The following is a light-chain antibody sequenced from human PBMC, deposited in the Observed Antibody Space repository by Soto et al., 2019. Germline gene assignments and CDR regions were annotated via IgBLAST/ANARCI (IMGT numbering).Light chain of an antibody. CDR2: EVT. J-gene: IGLJ2*01. CDR1: SSDVGGYNY. CDR3: SSYAGSNNVV. V-gene: IGLV2-8*01. Sequence: QSALTQPPSAFGSPGQSVTISCTGTSSDVGGYNYVSWYQQLPGKAPKLMIYEVTKRPSGVPDRFSGSKSVNTASLTVSGLQADDDADYYFSSYAGSNNVVFGGGTKLTVL.